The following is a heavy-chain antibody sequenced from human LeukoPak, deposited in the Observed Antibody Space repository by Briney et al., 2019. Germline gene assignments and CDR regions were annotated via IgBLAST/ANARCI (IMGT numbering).Heavy chain of an antibody. D-gene: IGHD3-9*01. CDR3: ARGVVDYDILTGPGSWVDP. J-gene: IGHJ5*02. CDR1: ARSTSSVGYH. CDR2: IYYGGST. Sequence: SQTMSPTCTVYARSTSSVGYHWSWIRQHPVKGLEWIGYIYYGGSTCYNPSLKSRVTISVDTSKNQFYLKLSSVTAADTAVYYFARGVVDYDILTGPGSWVDPWGQGTLVTVSS. V-gene: IGHV4-31*03.